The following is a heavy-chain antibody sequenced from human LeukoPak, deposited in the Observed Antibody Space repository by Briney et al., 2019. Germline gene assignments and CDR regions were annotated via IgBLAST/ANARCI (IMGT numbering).Heavy chain of an antibody. CDR3: AKDRGYSSSFFEI. J-gene: IGHJ4*02. CDR2: ISWNSGKI. CDR1: GFIFDDYA. Sequence: GGSLRLSCAASGFIFDDYAMHWVRQAPGKGLEWVSGISWNSGKIDYADSVKGRFTISRDNAKNSLCLQMNSLRVEDMALYYCAKDRGYSSSFFEIWGQGTLVTVSS. V-gene: IGHV3-9*03. D-gene: IGHD6-13*01.